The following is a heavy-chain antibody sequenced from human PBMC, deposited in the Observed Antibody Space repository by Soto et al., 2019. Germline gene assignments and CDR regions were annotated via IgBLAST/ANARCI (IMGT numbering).Heavy chain of an antibody. CDR3: AKALRPSLNFFYYLDV. D-gene: IGHD2-2*01. V-gene: IGHV3-23*01. Sequence: EVQLLESGGGLVQPGGSLRLSCVVSGFTFCSYAMSWVRQAPEKGPEWVAILGGNGFTTYYADSVKGRFNISGDKSKSTLFLQMNSLRADDTGVYYCAKALRPSLNFFYYLDVWGRGTSVAVAS. CDR1: GFTFCSYA. J-gene: IGHJ6*03. CDR2: LGGNGFTT.